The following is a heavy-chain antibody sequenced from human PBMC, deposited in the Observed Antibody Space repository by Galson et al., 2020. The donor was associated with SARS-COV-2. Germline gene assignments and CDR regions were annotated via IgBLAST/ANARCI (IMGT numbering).Heavy chain of an antibody. CDR3: ATMYAYYDSSGYYGY. D-gene: IGHD3-22*01. J-gene: IGHJ4*02. V-gene: IGHV1-24*01. CDR2: FDPEDGET. CDR1: GYTLTELS. Sequence: ASVKVSCTVSGYTLTELSMHWVRQAPGKGLEWMGGFDPEDGETIYAQQFQGRVTMTEDTSTDTAYMELSSLRSEDTAVYYCATMYAYYDSSGYYGYWGQGTLVTVSS.